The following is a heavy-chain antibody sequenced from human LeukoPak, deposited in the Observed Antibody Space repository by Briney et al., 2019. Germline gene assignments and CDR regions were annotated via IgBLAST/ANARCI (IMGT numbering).Heavy chain of an antibody. CDR3: TRGESSSKIDY. V-gene: IGHV3-7*01. CDR1: GFTFNSCW. Sequence: PGGSLRLSCAASGFTFNSCWMSWVRQAPGKGLEWTANINEDGSEKHYVDSVEGRFTISRDNAKNSLYLQMNSLRVEDTALYYCTRGESSSKIDYWGQGILVIVSS. CDR2: INEDGSEK. D-gene: IGHD2-15*01. J-gene: IGHJ4*02.